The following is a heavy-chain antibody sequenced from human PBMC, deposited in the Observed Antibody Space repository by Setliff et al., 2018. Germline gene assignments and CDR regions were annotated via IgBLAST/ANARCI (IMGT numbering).Heavy chain of an antibody. D-gene: IGHD6-6*01. Sequence: GASVKVSCKASGGTFKNYGTSWVRQAPGQGLEWMGGIIPIFGTTNYAQKFQGRATIITDESTSTAYMELSSLRSEDAAVYYCAREGVDSRSSTDYRYYMDVWGKGTTVTVSS. V-gene: IGHV1-69*05. CDR2: IIPIFGTT. J-gene: IGHJ6*03. CDR1: GGTFKNYG. CDR3: AREGVDSRSSTDYRYYMDV.